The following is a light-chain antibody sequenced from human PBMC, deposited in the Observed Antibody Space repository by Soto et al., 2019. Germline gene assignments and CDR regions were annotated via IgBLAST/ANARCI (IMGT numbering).Light chain of an antibody. Sequence: QSVLTQPASVSGSPGQSITISCTGTSSEVGGYNYVSWYQQHPGKAPKLMIYEVSNRPSGVSNRFSGSKSGNTASLTISGLQAEDEADYYCSSYTSSSTPYVFGTGTKVTGL. V-gene: IGLV2-14*01. J-gene: IGLJ1*01. CDR2: EVS. CDR3: SSYTSSSTPYV. CDR1: SSEVGGYNY.